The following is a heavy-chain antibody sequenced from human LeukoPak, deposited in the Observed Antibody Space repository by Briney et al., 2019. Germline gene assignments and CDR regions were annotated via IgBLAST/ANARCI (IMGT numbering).Heavy chain of an antibody. CDR2: FDPENGET. D-gene: IGHD3-22*01. Sequence: ASVKVSCKVSGYTLTELSMHWVRQAPGKGLEWMGGFDPENGETIYAQKLQGRVTMTTDTSTSTVYMELRSLRSDDTAVYYCARGSPPRRNYDSRGYYSYYFDYWGQGTLVTVSS. J-gene: IGHJ4*02. CDR3: ARGSPPRRNYDSRGYYSYYFDY. V-gene: IGHV1-24*01. CDR1: GYTLTELS.